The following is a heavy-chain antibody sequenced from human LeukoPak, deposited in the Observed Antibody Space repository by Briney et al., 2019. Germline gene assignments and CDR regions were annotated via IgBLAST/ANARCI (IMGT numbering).Heavy chain of an antibody. Sequence: ASVKVSCKASGGTFSSYAISWVRQAPGQGLEWMGRIIPILGIANYTQKFQGRVTITADKSTSTAYMELSSLRSEDTAVYYCARDDRDGSGDGYNPSAFDIWGHGTMVTVSS. D-gene: IGHD5-24*01. V-gene: IGHV1-69*04. CDR1: GGTFSSYA. CDR2: IIPILGIA. J-gene: IGHJ3*02. CDR3: ARDDRDGSGDGYNPSAFDI.